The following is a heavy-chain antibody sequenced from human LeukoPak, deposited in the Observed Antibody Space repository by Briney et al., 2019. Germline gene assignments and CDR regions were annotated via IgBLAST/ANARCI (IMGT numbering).Heavy chain of an antibody. V-gene: IGHV3-53*01. CDR3: ARRQDDSPLGY. CDR2: IYSSGST. CDR1: GFSVSTNY. Sequence: GGSLRLSCAASGFSVSTNYMSWVRQAPGKGLEWVSVIYSSGSTDYADPVKGRFTISRDTSENTVYLQMNSLRADDTAVYYCARRQDDSPLGYWGQGTLVTVSS. J-gene: IGHJ4*02. D-gene: IGHD3-9*01.